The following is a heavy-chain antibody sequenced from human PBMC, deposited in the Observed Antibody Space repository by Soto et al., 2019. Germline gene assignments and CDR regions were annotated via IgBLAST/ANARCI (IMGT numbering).Heavy chain of an antibody. CDR3: ASLAAAATAGDQYYSYYMDV. CDR2: ISSSRSYI. CDR1: GFTFSSYS. J-gene: IGHJ6*03. D-gene: IGHD6-13*01. Sequence: EVQLVESGGGLVKPGGSLRLSCAASGFTFSSYSMNLVRQAPGKGLEWVSSISSSRSYIYYADSVKGRFTISRDNAKNSLYLQMNSLRAEDTAVYYCASLAAAATAGDQYYSYYMDVWGKGTTVTVSS. V-gene: IGHV3-21*01.